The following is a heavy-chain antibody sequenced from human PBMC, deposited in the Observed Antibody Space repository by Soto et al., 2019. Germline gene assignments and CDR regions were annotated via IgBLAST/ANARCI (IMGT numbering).Heavy chain of an antibody. J-gene: IGHJ4*02. CDR1: GGTFGSYA. D-gene: IGHD2-2*01. CDR2: IIPVSGAA. CDR3: ATALGCRSTSCTLDY. Sequence: QVQLVQSGAEVKKPGSSVKVSCKASGGTFGSYAFSWVRQAPGQGLEWMGGIIPVSGAAHYAQKFQGRVTITADESTSTAYMERSSLSSQDTAVYYWATALGCRSTSCTLDYWGQGTRVIVSS. V-gene: IGHV1-69*01.